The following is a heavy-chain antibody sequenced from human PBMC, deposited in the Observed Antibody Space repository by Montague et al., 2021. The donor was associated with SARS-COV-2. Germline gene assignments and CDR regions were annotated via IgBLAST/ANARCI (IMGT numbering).Heavy chain of an antibody. CDR2: THQWSAT. Sequence: SETLSLTCAVYGDSINGEHWWSWVRQPPGKRLEFIVETHQWSATNNHPSLSRRVSIFVTNAKNQSSQILTLMTAADTAMYYCASHFVRQQLSSWGQGTLVSVSS. CDR1: GDSINGEHW. CDR3: ASHFVRQQLSS. V-gene: IGHV4-4*02. D-gene: IGHD6-13*01. J-gene: IGHJ5*02.